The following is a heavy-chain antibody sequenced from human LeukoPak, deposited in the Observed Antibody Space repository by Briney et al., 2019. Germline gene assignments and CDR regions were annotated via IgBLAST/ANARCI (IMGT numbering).Heavy chain of an antibody. CDR3: AKHKKGGSNTVSGSMDV. D-gene: IGHD3-10*01. CDR2: ISGSGGGT. J-gene: IGHJ6*03. V-gene: IGHV3-23*01. CDR1: GFTFNTYA. Sequence: GGSLRLSCAASGFTFNTYAMSWVGQAPGKGLEWVSSISGSGGGTYYAESVKGRFTTSRDTSKNTLYLQMNSLRAEDTAVYYCAKHKKGGSNTVSGSMDVWGKGTTVTVSS.